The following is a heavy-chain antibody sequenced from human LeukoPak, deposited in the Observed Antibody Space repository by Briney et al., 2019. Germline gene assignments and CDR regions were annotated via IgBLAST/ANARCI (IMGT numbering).Heavy chain of an antibody. CDR3: GKDDWLN. V-gene: IGHV3-11*01. D-gene: IGHD2-21*01. CDR1: GFTLSDYY. Sequence: PGGSLRLSCAASGFTLSDYYMSWIRQAPGKGLECVSYISNTGSTTHYADSVKGRFIISRDNSKNTLYLQMSSLRAEDTAVYYCGKDDWLNWGQGTLVTVSS. CDR2: ISNTGSTT. J-gene: IGHJ4*02.